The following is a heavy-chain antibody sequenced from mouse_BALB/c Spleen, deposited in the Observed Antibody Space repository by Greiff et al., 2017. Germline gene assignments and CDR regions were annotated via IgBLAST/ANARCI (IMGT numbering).Heavy chain of an antibody. Sequence: VQLQQSGPELVKPGASVKMSCKASGYTFTNYDINWVKQRPGQGLEWIGWIDPGDGSTKYNQKFKGKATVTADKSSSTAYMQLSRLTSENSAVYVCASWNTMRYYAMDYWGQGTSVTVSS. CDR3: ASWNTMRYYAMDY. CDR2: IDPGDGST. V-gene: IGHV1S56*01. J-gene: IGHJ4*01. D-gene: IGHD1-1*01. CDR1: GYTFTNYD.